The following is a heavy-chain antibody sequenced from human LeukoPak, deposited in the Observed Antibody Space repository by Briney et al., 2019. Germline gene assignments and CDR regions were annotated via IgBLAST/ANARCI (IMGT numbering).Heavy chain of an antibody. Sequence: GGSLRLSCAASGFTFSSYEMNWVRQAPGKGLEWVSYISSGGSTIYYADSVKGRFTISRDNAKNSLYLQMNSLRAEDTAVYYCAREGRAVSGPFDYWGQGTLVTVSS. V-gene: IGHV3-48*03. CDR2: ISSGGSTI. CDR1: GFTFSSYE. CDR3: AREGRAVSGPFDY. D-gene: IGHD6-19*01. J-gene: IGHJ4*02.